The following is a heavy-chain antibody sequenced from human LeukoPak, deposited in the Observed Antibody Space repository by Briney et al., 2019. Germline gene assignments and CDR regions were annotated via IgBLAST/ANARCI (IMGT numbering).Heavy chain of an antibody. CDR1: GFTFSSYL. CDR2: INSEGTST. D-gene: IGHD5-24*01. V-gene: IGHV3-74*01. J-gene: IGHJ4*02. CDR3: ARHTKRYFDY. Sequence: GGSLRLSCAASGFTFSSYLMHWVRQAPGKGLVWVSGINSEGTSTSYADSVKGRFTISRDNAKNTLYLRINSLRAEDTAVYYCARHTKRYFDYWGQGTLVTVSS.